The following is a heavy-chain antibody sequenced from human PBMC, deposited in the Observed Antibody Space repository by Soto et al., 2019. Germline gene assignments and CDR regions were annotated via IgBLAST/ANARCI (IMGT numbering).Heavy chain of an antibody. V-gene: IGHV1-46*01. J-gene: IGHJ3*02. CDR2: INPSGGST. Sequence: ASVKVSCKASGYTFTSYYMHWVRQAPGQGLEWMGIINPSGGSTSYAQKFQGRVTMTRDTSTSTVYMELSSLRSEDTAVYYCARTTPLYCSSTSCHDAFDIWGQGTMVTVSS. D-gene: IGHD2-2*01. CDR1: GYTFTSYY. CDR3: ARTTPLYCSSTSCHDAFDI.